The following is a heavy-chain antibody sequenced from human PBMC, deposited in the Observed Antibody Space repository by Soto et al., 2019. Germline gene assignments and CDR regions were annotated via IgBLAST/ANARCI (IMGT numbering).Heavy chain of an antibody. Sequence: EVQLVESGGDLVQPGGSLRLSCAASRFTFSNYWMHWVRQAPGKGLVWVSGMNTVGRDTRYADSVKGRFTISRDNAKNMLYQEMNILRAEDTVLFCCASLRISAVGSINYWGQGTLVT. CDR1: RFTFSNYW. CDR3: ASLRISAVGSINY. V-gene: IGHV3-74*01. J-gene: IGHJ4*02. D-gene: IGHD2-21*01. CDR2: MNTVGRDT.